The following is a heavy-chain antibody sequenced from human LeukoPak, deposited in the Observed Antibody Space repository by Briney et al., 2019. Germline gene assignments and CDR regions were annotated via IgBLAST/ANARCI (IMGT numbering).Heavy chain of an antibody. Sequence: GASVKVSCAASGYMLARYGMSWVRQAPGQGLEWMGWISAYNGNTNYAQKLQGRVTMTTDTSTSTAYMELRSLRSDDTAVYYCATMDYDSSGYHHWYFDLWGRGTLVTVSS. J-gene: IGHJ2*01. V-gene: IGHV1-18*01. CDR2: ISAYNGNT. CDR3: ATMDYDSSGYHHWYFDL. CDR1: GYMLARYG. D-gene: IGHD3-22*01.